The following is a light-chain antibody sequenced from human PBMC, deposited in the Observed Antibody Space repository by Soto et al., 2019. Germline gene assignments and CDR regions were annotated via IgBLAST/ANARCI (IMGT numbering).Light chain of an antibody. J-gene: IGKJ2*01. V-gene: IGKV3-20*01. CDR1: QSVSNY. Sequence: EIVLTQSPATLSLSPGERATLSCRASQSVSNYLAWYQQKPGQAPRPLIYGASSRATGIPDRFSGNGSGTDFTLTISRLEPEDFAVYYCLQYGSSPYTFGQGTKLEIK. CDR2: GAS. CDR3: LQYGSSPYT.